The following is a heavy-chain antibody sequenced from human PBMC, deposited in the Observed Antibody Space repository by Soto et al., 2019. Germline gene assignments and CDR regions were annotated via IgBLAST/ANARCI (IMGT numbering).Heavy chain of an antibody. CDR1: GGSFSGYY. CDR2: INHSGST. Sequence: PSETLSLTCAVYGGSFSGYYWSWIRQPPGKGLEWIGEINHSGSTNYNPSLKSRVTISVDTSKNQFSLKLSSVTAADTAVYYCARALSYSGSRGRFDPWGQGTLVTVSS. J-gene: IGHJ5*02. D-gene: IGHD1-26*01. V-gene: IGHV4-34*01. CDR3: ARALSYSGSRGRFDP.